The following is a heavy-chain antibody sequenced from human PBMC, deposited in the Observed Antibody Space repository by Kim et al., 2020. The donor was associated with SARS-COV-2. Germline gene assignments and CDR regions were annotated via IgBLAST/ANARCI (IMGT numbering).Heavy chain of an antibody. Sequence: EKYYVDSVKGRFTISRDNAKNSLYLQMNSLRAEDTAVYYCASLAYWYFDLWGRGTLVTVSS. CDR3: ASLAYWYFDL. V-gene: IGHV3-7*01. J-gene: IGHJ2*01. CDR2: EK.